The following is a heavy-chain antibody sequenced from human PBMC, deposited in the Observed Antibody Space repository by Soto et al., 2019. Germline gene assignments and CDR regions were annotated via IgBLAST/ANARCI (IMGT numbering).Heavy chain of an antibody. CDR3: ARVHSSSYHYFDY. Sequence: ASVKVSCKASGYTFTSYAMHWVRQAPGQRLEWMGWINAGNGNTNYSQQFQGRVTITRDISTSTAYLELTSLRAEDTAVYYCARVHSSSYHYFDYWGQGTLVTVSS. CDR2: INAGNGNT. J-gene: IGHJ4*02. CDR1: GYTFTSYA. D-gene: IGHD6-13*01. V-gene: IGHV1-3*01.